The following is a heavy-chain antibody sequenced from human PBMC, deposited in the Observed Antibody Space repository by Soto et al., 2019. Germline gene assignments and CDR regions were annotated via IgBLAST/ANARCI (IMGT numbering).Heavy chain of an antibody. CDR1: GGTFSSYA. CDR2: IIPIFGTA. D-gene: IGHD3-22*01. Sequence: ASVKVSCKASGGTFSSYAISWVRQAPGQGLEWMGGIIPIFGTANYAQKFQGRVTITADESTSTAYMELSSLRSEDTAVYYCASTEGYYDSWGSYYYGMDVWGQGTTVTVSS. J-gene: IGHJ6*02. V-gene: IGHV1-69*13. CDR3: ASTEGYYDSWGSYYYGMDV.